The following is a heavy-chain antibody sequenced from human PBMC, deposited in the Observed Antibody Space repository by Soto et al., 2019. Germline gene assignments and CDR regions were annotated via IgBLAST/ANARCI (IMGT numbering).Heavy chain of an antibody. CDR3: AREIRSGYYKYWYFDL. Sequence: QVQLVQSGAEVKKPGASVKVSCKASGYTFTIYYMHWVRQAPGQGLEWMGWINPDSGGTKYAQKFQGGVIMTRDMSISTVYMELSRLRSDDTAVYYCAREIRSGYYKYWYFDLWGRGTLVTVSS. V-gene: IGHV1-2*02. CDR2: INPDSGGT. D-gene: IGHD3-3*01. J-gene: IGHJ2*01. CDR1: GYTFTIYY.